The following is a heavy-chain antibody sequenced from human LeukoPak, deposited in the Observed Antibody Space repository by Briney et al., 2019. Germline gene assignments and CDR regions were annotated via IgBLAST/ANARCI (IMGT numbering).Heavy chain of an antibody. D-gene: IGHD5-12*01. J-gene: IGHJ3*02. CDR1: GDSVSSNSAA. V-gene: IGHV6-1*01. CDR2: TYYRSKWYN. CDR3: ARLTWGYSGYEPAFDI. Sequence: SQTLSLTCAISGDSVSSNSAAWNWIRQSPSRGLEWLGRTYYRSKWYNDYVVSVKSRITINPDTSKNQFSLQLNSVTPEDTAVYYCARLTWGYSGYEPAFDIWGQGTMVTVSS.